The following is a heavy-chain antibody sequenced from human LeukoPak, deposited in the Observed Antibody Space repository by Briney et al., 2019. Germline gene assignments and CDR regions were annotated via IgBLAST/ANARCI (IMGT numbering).Heavy chain of an antibody. D-gene: IGHD4-11*01. CDR2: TNPSGGST. Sequence: GASVKVSCKASGYTFTSYYMHWVRQAPGQGLEWMGITNPSGGSTSYAQKFQGRVTMTTDTSTSTAYMELRSLRSDDTAVYYCARGVTNYDYWGQGTLVTVSS. CDR1: GYTFTSYY. J-gene: IGHJ4*02. V-gene: IGHV1-46*01. CDR3: ARGVTNYDY.